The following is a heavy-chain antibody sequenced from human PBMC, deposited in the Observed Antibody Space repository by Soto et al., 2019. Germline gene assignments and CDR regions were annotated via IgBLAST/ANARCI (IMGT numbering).Heavy chain of an antibody. CDR2: IIPIFGTA. J-gene: IGHJ6*02. V-gene: IGHV1-69*13. D-gene: IGHD4-4*01. CDR1: GGTFSSYA. Sequence: GASVKVSCKASGGTFSSYAISWVRQAPGQGLEWMGGIIPIFGTANYAQKFQGRVTITADESTSTAYMELSSLRSEDTAVYYCARDPHDYSFGDYYYGMDVWGQGTTVTVSS. CDR3: ARDPHDYSFGDYYYGMDV.